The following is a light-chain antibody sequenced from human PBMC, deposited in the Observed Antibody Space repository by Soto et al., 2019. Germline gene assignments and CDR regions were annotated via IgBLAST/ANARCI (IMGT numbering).Light chain of an antibody. CDR2: GAS. J-gene: IGKJ3*01. CDR3: QQYGSSPFT. CDR1: QSVSSNY. V-gene: IGKV3-20*01. Sequence: EIVSTQSPGTLSLSPGERATLSCRASQSVSSNYLVWYQQKPGQAPRLLIYGASSRATGIPDRFSGSGSGTDFTLTISRLEPEDFAVYYCQQYGSSPFTFGPGTKVDIK.